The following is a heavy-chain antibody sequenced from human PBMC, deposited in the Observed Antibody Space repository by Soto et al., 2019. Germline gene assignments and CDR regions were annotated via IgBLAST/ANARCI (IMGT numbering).Heavy chain of an antibody. D-gene: IGHD6-6*01. CDR2: ISGGGGTT. CDR3: ARGFVSQLRFDY. J-gene: IGHJ4*02. V-gene: IGHV3-23*01. CDR1: GFTFSSYA. Sequence: PGGSLRLSCAASGFTFSSYAMSWVRQAPGKGPEWVSAISGGGGTTYYADSVKGRFTISRDNSKNTLFLQMNSLRAEDTAVYYCARGFVSQLRFDYWGQGTLVTVSS.